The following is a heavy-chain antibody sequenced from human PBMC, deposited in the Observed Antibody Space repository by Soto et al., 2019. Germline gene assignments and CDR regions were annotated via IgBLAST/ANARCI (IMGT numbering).Heavy chain of an antibody. CDR1: GFTFSSSW. V-gene: IGHV3-74*01. CDR3: AKDIQGGGATTGDDAFDI. Sequence: PGGSLRLSCAASGFTFSSSWMHWVRQAPGKGLVWVSRVSGDGSSTNYADSVKGRFSISRDNSKDTLYLQMNSLRVEDTAIYYSAKDIQGGGATTGDDAFDIWGQGTMVTVAS. J-gene: IGHJ3*02. CDR2: VSGDGSST. D-gene: IGHD1-1*01.